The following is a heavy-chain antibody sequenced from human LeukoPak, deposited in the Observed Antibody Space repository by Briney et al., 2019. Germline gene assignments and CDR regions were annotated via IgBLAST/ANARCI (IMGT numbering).Heavy chain of an antibody. Sequence: PGGSLRLSCAASGFTLSSYWMSWVRQAPGKGPEWVANIKQDGSEKYYVDSVKGRFTISRDNAKNSLYLQMNSLRAEDTAVYYCAYLPRGYGDRWGQETLVTVST. V-gene: IGHV3-7*01. CDR2: IKQDGSEK. J-gene: IGHJ4*02. CDR1: GFTLSSYW. D-gene: IGHD3-22*01. CDR3: AYLPRGYGDR.